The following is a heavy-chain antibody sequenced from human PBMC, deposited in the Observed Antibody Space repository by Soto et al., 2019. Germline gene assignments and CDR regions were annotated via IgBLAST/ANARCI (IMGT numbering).Heavy chain of an antibody. J-gene: IGHJ4*02. CDR3: ARVQWELLGYFDY. V-gene: IGHV3-30-3*01. D-gene: IGHD1-26*01. CDR1: GFTFSSYA. CDR2: ISYDGSNK. Sequence: GGSLRLSCAASGFTFSSYAMHWVRQAPGKGLEWVAVISYDGSNKYYADSVKGRFTISRDNSKNTLYLQMNSLRAEDTAVYYCARVQWELLGYFDYWGQGTLVTVSS.